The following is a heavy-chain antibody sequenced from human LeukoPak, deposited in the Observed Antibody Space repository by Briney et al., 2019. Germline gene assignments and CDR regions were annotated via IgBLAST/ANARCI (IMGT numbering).Heavy chain of an antibody. J-gene: IGHJ6*02. Sequence: SETLSLTCAVYGGSFSGYYWSWIRQPPGKGLEWIGEINHSGSTNYNPSLKSRVTISVDTSKNQFSLKLSSVTAADTAVYYCARGRRGTMVRGDNTRNYYYYAMDVWGQGTTVTVSS. V-gene: IGHV4-34*01. CDR3: ARGRRGTMVRGDNTRNYYYYAMDV. CDR2: INHSGST. CDR1: GGSFSGYY. D-gene: IGHD3-10*01.